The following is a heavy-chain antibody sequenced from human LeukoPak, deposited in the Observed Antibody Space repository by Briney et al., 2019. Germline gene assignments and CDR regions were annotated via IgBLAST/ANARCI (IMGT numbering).Heavy chain of an antibody. J-gene: IGHJ5*01. CDR1: GGTFSSYA. Sequence: SVKVSCKASGGTFSSYAISWVRQAPGQGLEWMGRIIPILGIANYAQKFQGRVTITADKSTSTAYMDLSSLRSEDTAVYYCARDKSSANWFDSWGQGTLVTVSS. CDR2: IIPILGIA. CDR3: ARDKSSANWFDS. V-gene: IGHV1-69*04. D-gene: IGHD3-10*01.